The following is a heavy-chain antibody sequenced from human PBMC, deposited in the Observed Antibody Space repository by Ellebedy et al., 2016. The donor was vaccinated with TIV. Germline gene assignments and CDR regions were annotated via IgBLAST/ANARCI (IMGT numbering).Heavy chain of an antibody. CDR2: IFHSGST. Sequence: SETLSLTCTVSGYSLSSGYSWGWIRQPPGKGLEWIGSIFHSGSTYYNPSLKSQVTISVDTSKNQFSLRLTSVTAADTAVYYCARDRRDNYYYYMDVWGKGTTVTVSS. CDR3: ARDRRDNYYYYMDV. J-gene: IGHJ6*03. CDR1: GYSLSSGYS. V-gene: IGHV4-38-2*02.